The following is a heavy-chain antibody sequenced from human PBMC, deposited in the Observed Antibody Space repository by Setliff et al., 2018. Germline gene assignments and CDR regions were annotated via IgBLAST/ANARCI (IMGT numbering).Heavy chain of an antibody. CDR1: GGTFNTYA. D-gene: IGHD3-16*01. CDR2: IGPVFGTR. J-gene: IGHJ4*02. Sequence: SVKVSCKASGGTFNTYAINWVRQAPGQGLAWMGAIGPVFGTRNYAQKFQGRVTFSADDSANTAYMELTSLTSEDTAVYYWARNMGLGQRGYFDYWGQGTVVTVSS. V-gene: IGHV1-69*13. CDR3: ARNMGLGQRGYFDY.